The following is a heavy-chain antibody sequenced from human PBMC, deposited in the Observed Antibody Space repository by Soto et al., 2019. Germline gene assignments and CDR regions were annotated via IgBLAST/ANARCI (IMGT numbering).Heavy chain of an antibody. Sequence: PGGSLRLSCAASGFTFSSYGMHWVRQAPGKGLEWVAIISYDGSNKYYADSVKGRFTISRDNSKNTLYLQMNSLRAEDTAVYYCAKGSYSGRYSDFDYWGQGTLVTVSS. J-gene: IGHJ4*02. V-gene: IGHV3-30*18. CDR2: ISYDGSNK. D-gene: IGHD1-26*01. CDR1: GFTFSSYG. CDR3: AKGSYSGRYSDFDY.